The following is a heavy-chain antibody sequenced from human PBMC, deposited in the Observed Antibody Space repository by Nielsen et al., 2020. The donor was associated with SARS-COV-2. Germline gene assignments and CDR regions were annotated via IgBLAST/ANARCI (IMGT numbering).Heavy chain of an antibody. Sequence: SLKISCAASGFTFDDYAMHWVRQAPGKGLEWVSGISWNSGSIGYADSVKGRFTISRDNAKNSLYLQMNSLRAEDTAVYYCAKDNDVLLWFGELFKNYYYYYGMDVWGQGTTVTVSS. J-gene: IGHJ6*02. CDR3: AKDNDVLLWFGELFKNYYYYYGMDV. D-gene: IGHD3-10*01. CDR1: GFTFDDYA. CDR2: ISWNSGSI. V-gene: IGHV3-9*01.